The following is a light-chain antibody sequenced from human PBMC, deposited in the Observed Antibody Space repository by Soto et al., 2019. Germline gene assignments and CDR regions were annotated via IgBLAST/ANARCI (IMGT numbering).Light chain of an antibody. V-gene: IGKV1-5*03. CDR2: KAS. CDR1: QGIRND. Sequence: IQMTQSPSSLSASVGDRVTITCRASQGIRNDLGWYQQKPGKAPKLLIYKASSLESGVPSRFSGSGSGTEFTLTISSLQPDDFATYYCQQYNSYWTFGQGTKVDI. CDR3: QQYNSYWT. J-gene: IGKJ1*01.